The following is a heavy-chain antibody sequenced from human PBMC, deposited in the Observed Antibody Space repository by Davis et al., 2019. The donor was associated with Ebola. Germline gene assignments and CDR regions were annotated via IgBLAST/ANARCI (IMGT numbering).Heavy chain of an antibody. Sequence: PGGSLRLSCAASGFTFSDYYMSWIRQAPGKGLVWVSRINSDGSSTSYADSVKGRFTISRDNAKNTLYLQMNSLRAEDTAVYYCAREVKTVVPAAKGAFDIWGQGTMVTVSS. CDR3: AREVKTVVPAAKGAFDI. CDR1: GFTFSDYY. CDR2: INSDGSST. D-gene: IGHD2-2*01. V-gene: IGHV3-74*01. J-gene: IGHJ3*02.